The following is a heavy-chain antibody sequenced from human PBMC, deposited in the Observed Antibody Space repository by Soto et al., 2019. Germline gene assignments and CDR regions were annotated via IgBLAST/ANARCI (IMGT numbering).Heavy chain of an antibody. J-gene: IGHJ4*02. CDR2: IYHSGRT. CDR1: GGSINSGGYA. CDR3: ARVPDY. V-gene: IGHV4-30-2*01. Sequence: QLQLQESGSGLVKPSQTLSLTCAGSGGSINSGGYAWSWIRQPPRKGLEWIGYIYHSGRTYYNPSRKSRVTISVDRSKNQFSLKLRSVTAADTAVYYCARVPDYWGQGTLVTVSS.